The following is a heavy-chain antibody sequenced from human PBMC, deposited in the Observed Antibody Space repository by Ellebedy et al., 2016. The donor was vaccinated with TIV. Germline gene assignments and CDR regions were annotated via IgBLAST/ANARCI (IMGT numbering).Heavy chain of an antibody. CDR2: IHHTGTT. D-gene: IGHD1-1*01. V-gene: IGHV4-59*08. CDR1: GGSLNDYN. Sequence: SETLSLTCTVSGGSLNDYNWSWIRQSPRKGLEWIGSIHHTGTTTYNPSLKSRVTVSVDTSKNNFSLTLSSVTAADAAVYYCARTVQLAFYMNVWGTGITVTVPS. CDR3: ARTVQLAFYMNV. J-gene: IGHJ6*03.